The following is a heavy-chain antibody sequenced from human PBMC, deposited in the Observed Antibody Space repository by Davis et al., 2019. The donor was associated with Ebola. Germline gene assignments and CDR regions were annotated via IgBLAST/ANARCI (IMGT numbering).Heavy chain of an antibody. CDR3: ARARDGYSYDYYYGMDV. V-gene: IGHV4-59*01. CDR2: IYYSGST. D-gene: IGHD5-18*01. J-gene: IGHJ6*02. Sequence: SETLSLTCTVSGGSISSYYWSWIRQPPGKGLEWIGYIYYSGSTNYNPSLKSRVTISVDTSKNQFSLKVNSVTAADTAVYYCARARDGYSYDYYYGMDVWGQGTTVTVSS. CDR1: GGSISSYY.